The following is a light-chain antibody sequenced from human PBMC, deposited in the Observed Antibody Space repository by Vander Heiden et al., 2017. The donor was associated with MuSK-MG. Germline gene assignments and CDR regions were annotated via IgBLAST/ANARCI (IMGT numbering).Light chain of an antibody. CDR3: QQYNRWPPIT. J-gene: IGKJ5*01. CDR2: GAS. Sequence: EILMTQSPATLSVSPGERVTLSCRASQSVSTNLAWYQQKPGQAPRLLIHGASTRATGIPARFSGSGYGKEFTLTISSRQSEDFAVYYCQQYNRWPPITFGQGTLLEIK. CDR1: QSVSTN. V-gene: IGKV3-15*01.